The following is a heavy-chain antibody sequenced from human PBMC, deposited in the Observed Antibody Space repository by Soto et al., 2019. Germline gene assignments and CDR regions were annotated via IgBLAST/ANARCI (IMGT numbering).Heavy chain of an antibody. CDR1: DGYIRSYY. CDR2: IYYSGST. D-gene: IGHD3-22*01. Sequence: SETLCLTCTVSDGYIRSYYWSWIRQPPGKGLEWIGYIYYSGSTNYNPSLKSRVTISVDTSKNQFSLKLSSVTAADTAVYYCASSTYYYDSSGYYPPRYWGQGTLVTVS. V-gene: IGHV4-59*01. J-gene: IGHJ4*02. CDR3: ASSTYYYDSSGYYPPRY.